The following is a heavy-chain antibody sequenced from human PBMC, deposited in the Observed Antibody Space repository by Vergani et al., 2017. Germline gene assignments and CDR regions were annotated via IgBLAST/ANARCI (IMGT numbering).Heavy chain of an antibody. CDR2: ISYDGTQK. D-gene: IGHD1-1*01. J-gene: IGHJ1*01. Sequence: QVHLVESGGGVVQPGRSLRLSCVVSGFTSSYYGMHWVRQAPGKGPEWVAVISYDGTQKYYADSVKGGFTISRDNSKSTLYLQMNSLRTEDTAVYYCATKSCGTPGCQIGYFREWGQGTLVTVSS. CDR1: GFTSSYYG. CDR3: ATKSCGTPGCQIGYFRE. V-gene: IGHV3-30*03.